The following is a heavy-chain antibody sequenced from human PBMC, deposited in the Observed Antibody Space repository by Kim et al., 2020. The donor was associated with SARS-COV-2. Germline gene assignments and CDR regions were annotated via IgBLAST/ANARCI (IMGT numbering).Heavy chain of an antibody. Sequence: GGSLRLSCAASGFTFSSYGMHWVRQAPGKGLEWVAVISYDGSNKYYADSVKGRFTISRDNSKNTLYLQMNSLRAEDTAVYYCAKLALIGDFWSGYYSGQPSTQYYFDYWGQGTLVTVSS. D-gene: IGHD3-3*01. CDR1: GFTFSSYG. V-gene: IGHV3-30*18. J-gene: IGHJ4*02. CDR2: ISYDGSNK. CDR3: AKLALIGDFWSGYYSGQPSTQYYFDY.